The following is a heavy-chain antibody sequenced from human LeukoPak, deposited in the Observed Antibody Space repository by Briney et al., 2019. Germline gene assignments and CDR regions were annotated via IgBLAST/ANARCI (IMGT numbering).Heavy chain of an antibody. D-gene: IGHD3-16*02. V-gene: IGHV4-59*08. CDR2: ISYRGST. CDR1: GGSTSSDH. Sequence: SETLSLTCTVSGGSTSSDHWSCIRQPPEKGLEWIGCISYRGSTNYNPSLKSRVTISVDTSKKHFSLKLTSVTAADTGVYYCARCRGLGVITPYSDSWGQGTLVTVSS. J-gene: IGHJ4*02. CDR3: ARCRGLGVITPYSDS.